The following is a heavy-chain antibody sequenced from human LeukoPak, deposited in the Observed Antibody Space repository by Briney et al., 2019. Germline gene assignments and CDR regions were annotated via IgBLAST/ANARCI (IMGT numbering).Heavy chain of an antibody. J-gene: IGHJ4*02. V-gene: IGHV4-59*01. CDR2: IYYSGST. D-gene: IGHD1-14*01. Sequence: EWIGYIYYSGSTDYNPSLKSRVTISVDTSKNQFSLKLTSVTAADTAVYYCARAPVKHYFDYWGQGTLVTVSS. CDR3: ARAPVKHYFDY.